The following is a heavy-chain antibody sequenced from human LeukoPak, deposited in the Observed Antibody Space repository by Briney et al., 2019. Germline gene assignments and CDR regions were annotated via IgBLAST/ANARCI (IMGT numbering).Heavy chain of an antibody. Sequence: GGSLSLSCAASGFAFSTYGMGWVRQAPGKGPEWVAAISTSGHNTYYPDSVKGRFTISRDNSKYTLYLQMNTLSAEDTAVYYCVKANTGYYFTIDYWGQGTLVTVSS. J-gene: IGHJ4*02. V-gene: IGHV3-23*01. D-gene: IGHD2/OR15-2a*01. CDR1: GFAFSTYG. CDR3: VKANTGYYFTIDY. CDR2: ISTSGHNT.